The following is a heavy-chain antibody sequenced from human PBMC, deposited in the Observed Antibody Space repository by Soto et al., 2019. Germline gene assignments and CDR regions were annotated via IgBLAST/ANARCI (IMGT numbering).Heavy chain of an antibody. CDR1: GFNFNDHG. V-gene: IGHV3-9*01. CDR3: AKEDSGFSDYMDV. Sequence: EVQLVESGGGLVQPGRSLRLSCIASGFNFNDHGMHWVRQAPGKGLEWVSGITWHSDGMGYADSVKGRFTISRDNAKNSLYLQMNSLRVEDTALYYCAKEDSGFSDYMDVWGKGTTVTVSS. J-gene: IGHJ6*03. CDR2: ITWHSDGM. D-gene: IGHD3-3*01.